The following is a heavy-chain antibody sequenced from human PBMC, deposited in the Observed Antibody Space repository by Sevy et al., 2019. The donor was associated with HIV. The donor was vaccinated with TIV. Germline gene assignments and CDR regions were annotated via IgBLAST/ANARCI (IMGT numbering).Heavy chain of an antibody. D-gene: IGHD3-10*01. CDR2: IKSITDSGTA. V-gene: IGHV3-15*01. J-gene: IGHJ4*02. Sequence: GGSLRLSCPASEFTFRNAWMTWVRQAPGKGLEWVGHIKSITDSGTADYAAPVKGRLTISRDDSKNIVFLQMNSLKTEDTGLYYCTTDCPWFGGEIERNYWGQGTLVTVSS. CDR3: TTDCPWFGGEIERNY. CDR1: EFTFRNAW.